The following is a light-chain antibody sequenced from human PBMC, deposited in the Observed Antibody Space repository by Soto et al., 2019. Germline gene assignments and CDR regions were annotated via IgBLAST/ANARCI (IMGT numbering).Light chain of an antibody. CDR1: QSLLHSNGYNY. J-gene: IGKJ1*01. V-gene: IGKV2-28*01. Sequence: DIVMTQSPLSLPVTPGEPASISCRSSQSLLHSNGYNYLDWYLQKPGQSPQLLIYLGSNRASGVPDRFSGSGSGTDFTLKISTVEVEDVGVYYCMQSLQTPPTFGQGTKVEIK. CDR2: LGS. CDR3: MQSLQTPPT.